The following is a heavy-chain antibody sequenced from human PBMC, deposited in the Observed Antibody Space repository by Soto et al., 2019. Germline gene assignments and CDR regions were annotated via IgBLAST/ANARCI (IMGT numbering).Heavy chain of an antibody. Sequence: SETLSLTCAVYGGSFSGYYWSWIRQPPGKGLEWIGEINHSGSTNYNPSLKSRVTISVDTSKNQFSLKLSSVTAADTAVYYCARCRCTSCYEDWFDPWGQGALVTVSS. CDR2: INHSGST. D-gene: IGHD2-2*01. CDR1: GGSFSGYY. V-gene: IGHV4-34*01. CDR3: ARCRCTSCYEDWFDP. J-gene: IGHJ5*02.